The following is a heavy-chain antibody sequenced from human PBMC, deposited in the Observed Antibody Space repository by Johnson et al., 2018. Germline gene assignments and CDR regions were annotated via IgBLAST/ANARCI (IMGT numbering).Heavy chain of an antibody. J-gene: IGHJ3*02. CDR2: ISGSGGST. CDR3: ARTRDTYGGIYDAFDI. Sequence: VQLVESGGGLVQPGGSLRLSCAASGFTFSSYAMSWVRQAPGKGLEWVSAISGSGGSTYYADSVKGRLTISRNSSKNTLYLEMKSLRGEDTAVFYCARTRDTYGGIYDAFDIWGQGTMVTVSS. CDR1: GFTFSSYA. V-gene: IGHV3-23*04. D-gene: IGHD4-23*01.